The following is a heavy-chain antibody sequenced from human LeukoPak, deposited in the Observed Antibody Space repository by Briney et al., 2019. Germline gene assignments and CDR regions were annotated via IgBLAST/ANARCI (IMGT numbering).Heavy chain of an antibody. CDR2: IWYDGSNK. V-gene: IGHV3-33*03. Sequence: GGSLRLSCAASGFTFSSYGMHWVRQAPGKGLEWVAVIWYDGSNKYYADSVKGRFTISRDNAQNSFYLQMNSLETDDTAVYYCAKDSYSKGDYWGQGTLVTVSS. J-gene: IGHJ4*02. CDR3: AKDSYSKGDY. D-gene: IGHD4-11*01. CDR1: GFTFSSYG.